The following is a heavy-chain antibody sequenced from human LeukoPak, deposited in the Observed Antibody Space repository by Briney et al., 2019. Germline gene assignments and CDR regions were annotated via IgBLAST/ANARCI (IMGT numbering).Heavy chain of an antibody. Sequence: GGSLRLSCAASGFTFSSYGMSWVRQTPGKGLEWVSSISTSGDGTVYADSVKGRVTISRDNSKNTPYLQMNSLRAEDTAVYSCAKNLLGSGAYSWYFDLWGRGTLVTVSS. CDR2: ISTSGDGT. V-gene: IGHV3-23*01. D-gene: IGHD1-26*01. CDR1: GFTFSSYG. CDR3: AKNLLGSGAYSWYFDL. J-gene: IGHJ2*01.